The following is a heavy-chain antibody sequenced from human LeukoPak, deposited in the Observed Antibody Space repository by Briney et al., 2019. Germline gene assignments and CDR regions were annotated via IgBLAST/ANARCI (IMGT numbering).Heavy chain of an antibody. Sequence: GGSLRLSCAASGFTFSSYAMSWVRQAPGKGLEWVSVIYSGGSTYYADSVKGRFTISRDNSKNTLYLQMNSLRAEDTAVYYCARDSSQTYYFDYWGQGTLVTVSS. CDR3: ARDSSQTYYFDY. CDR2: IYSGGST. CDR1: GFTFSSYA. D-gene: IGHD6-13*01. V-gene: IGHV3-66*01. J-gene: IGHJ4*02.